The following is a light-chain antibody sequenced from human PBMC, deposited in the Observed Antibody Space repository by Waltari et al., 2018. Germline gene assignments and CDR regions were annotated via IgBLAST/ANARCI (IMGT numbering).Light chain of an antibody. CDR2: AAS. Sequence: DIQMTHSPSSLSASVVDKVTITCRASQGISNSLAWYQQKPGKAPKLLLYAASRLESGVPSRFSGSGSGTDYTLTISSLQPEDFATYYCQQYYSTPWTFGQGTKVEIK. J-gene: IGKJ1*01. CDR1: QGISNS. CDR3: QQYYSTPWT. V-gene: IGKV1-NL1*01.